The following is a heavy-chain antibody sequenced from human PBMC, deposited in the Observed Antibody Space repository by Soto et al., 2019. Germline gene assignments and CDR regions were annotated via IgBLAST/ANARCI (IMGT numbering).Heavy chain of an antibody. Sequence: SETLSLTCTVSGGSISSYYWSWIRQPPGKGLEWIGYIYYSGSTNYNPSLKSRVTISVDTSKNQFSLKLSSVTAADTAVYYCAGHTFGGPPGYFDYWGQGTLVTVSS. V-gene: IGHV4-59*08. J-gene: IGHJ4*02. D-gene: IGHD3-16*01. CDR2: IYYSGST. CDR3: AGHTFGGPPGYFDY. CDR1: GGSISSYY.